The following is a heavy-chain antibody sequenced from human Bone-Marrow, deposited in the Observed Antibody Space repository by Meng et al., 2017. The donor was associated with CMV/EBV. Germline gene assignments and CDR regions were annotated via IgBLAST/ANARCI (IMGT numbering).Heavy chain of an antibody. Sequence: GESLKISCKGSGYSSTSYWIGWVRQMPGKGLEWMGIIYPGDSDTRYSPSFQGQVTISADKSISTAYLQWSSLKASDTAMYYCARHSEMATIRSWFDPWGQGTLVTVSS. V-gene: IGHV5-51*01. D-gene: IGHD5-24*01. CDR2: IYPGDSDT. CDR1: GYSSTSYW. J-gene: IGHJ5*02. CDR3: ARHSEMATIRSWFDP.